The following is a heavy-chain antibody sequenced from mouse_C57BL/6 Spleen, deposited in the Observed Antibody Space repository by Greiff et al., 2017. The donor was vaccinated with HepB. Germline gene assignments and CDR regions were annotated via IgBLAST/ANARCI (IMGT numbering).Heavy chain of an antibody. Sequence: DVKLVESGGDLVKPGGSLKLSCAASGFTFSSYGMSWVRQTPDKRLEWVATISSGGSYTYYPDSVKGRFTISRDNAKNTLYLQMSSLKSEDTAMYYCARSHYSNYGDYAMDYWGQGTSVTVSS. J-gene: IGHJ4*01. CDR1: GFTFSSYG. V-gene: IGHV5-6*02. CDR3: ARSHYSNYGDYAMDY. CDR2: ISSGGSYT. D-gene: IGHD2-5*01.